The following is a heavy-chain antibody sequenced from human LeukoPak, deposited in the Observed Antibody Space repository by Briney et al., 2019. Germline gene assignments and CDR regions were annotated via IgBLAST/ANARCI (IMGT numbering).Heavy chain of an antibody. D-gene: IGHD2-2*01. Sequence: GESLKISCKGAGYTFSSYWIGWVRQMPGKGLEWMGSIYPGDSDTRYSLSFQGQVTFSADESISTAYLRWSRLKASDTAIYYCARRKYQLLSAFDIWGQGTMVTVSS. V-gene: IGHV5-51*01. CDR2: IYPGDSDT. J-gene: IGHJ3*02. CDR1: GYTFSSYW. CDR3: ARRKYQLLSAFDI.